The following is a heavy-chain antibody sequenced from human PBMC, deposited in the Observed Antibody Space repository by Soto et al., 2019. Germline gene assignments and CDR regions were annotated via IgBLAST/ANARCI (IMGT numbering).Heavy chain of an antibody. Sequence: RLSCAASGFTFSSYGMHWVRQAPGKGLEWVAVIWYDGSNKYYADSVKGRFTISRDNSKNTLYLQMNSLRAEDTAVYYCARDIRMTPGGSGYYYYGMDVWGQGTTVTVSS. V-gene: IGHV3-33*01. D-gene: IGHD2-15*01. J-gene: IGHJ6*02. CDR2: IWYDGSNK. CDR1: GFTFSSYG. CDR3: ARDIRMTPGGSGYYYYGMDV.